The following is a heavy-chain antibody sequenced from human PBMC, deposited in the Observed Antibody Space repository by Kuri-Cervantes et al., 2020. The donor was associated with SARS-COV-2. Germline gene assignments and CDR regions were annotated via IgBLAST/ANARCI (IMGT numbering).Heavy chain of an antibody. Sequence: SETLSLTCTVSGGSISSYYLSWIRQPPGKGLEWIGYIYYSGSPNYNPSLKSRVTISVDTSKNQFSLKLSSVTAADTAVYYCARGKEYSSSLGAFDIWGQGTVVTVSS. CDR1: GGSISSYY. J-gene: IGHJ3*02. CDR3: ARGKEYSSSLGAFDI. CDR2: IYYSGSP. V-gene: IGHV4-59*01. D-gene: IGHD6-13*01.